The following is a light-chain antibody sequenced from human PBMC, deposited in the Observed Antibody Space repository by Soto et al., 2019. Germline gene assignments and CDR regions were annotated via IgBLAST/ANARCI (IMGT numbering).Light chain of an antibody. V-gene: IGKV3-11*01. CDR1: QGVSSY. J-gene: IGKJ1*01. CDR3: LQRGNWPWT. Sequence: EIVLTQSPATLSLSPGERATLSFRASQGVSSYLAWYQQKPGQAPSLLIYEASSRATGIPARFSGSGSGTDFTLTISSLEPEDFAVYYCLQRGNWPWTFGQGTKVEIK. CDR2: EAS.